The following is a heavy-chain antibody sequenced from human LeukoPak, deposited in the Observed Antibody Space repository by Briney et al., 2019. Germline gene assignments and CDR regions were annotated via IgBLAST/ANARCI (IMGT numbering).Heavy chain of an antibody. V-gene: IGHV4-59*12. CDR2: IYNSGST. Sequence: SETLSLTCTVSGGSISSYSWSWIRQPPGKGLDWIGYIYNSGSTNYNPSLKSRVTISVDTSKNQFSLKLSSVTAADTAVYYCARGRDFWSGYYPKIFDYWGQGTLVTVSS. D-gene: IGHD3-3*01. CDR1: GGSISSYS. J-gene: IGHJ4*02. CDR3: ARGRDFWSGYYPKIFDY.